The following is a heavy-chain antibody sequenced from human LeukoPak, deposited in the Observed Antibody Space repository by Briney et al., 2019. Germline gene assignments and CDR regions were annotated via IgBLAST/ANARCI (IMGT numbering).Heavy chain of an antibody. CDR2: ISYDGSNK. CDR1: GFTFSSYA. D-gene: IGHD3-3*01. Sequence: GGSLRLSCAASGFTFSSYAMHWVRQAPGKGLEWVAVISYDGSNKYYADSVKGRFTISRDNAKNSLYLQMNSLRAEDTAVYYCVRALYDFWNGHYGMDVWGQGTTVAVSS. CDR3: VRALYDFWNGHYGMDV. V-gene: IGHV3-30-3*01. J-gene: IGHJ6*02.